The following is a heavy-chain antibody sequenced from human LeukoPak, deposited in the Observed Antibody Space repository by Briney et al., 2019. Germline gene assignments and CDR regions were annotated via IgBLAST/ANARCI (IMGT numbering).Heavy chain of an antibody. Sequence: SETLSLTCTVSGGSISSGGYYWSWIRQHPGKGLEWIGYIYYSGSTYYNPSLKSRVTISVDTSKNQFSLKLSSVTAADTAVYYCAREGSWYWFDPWGQGTLVTVSS. CDR1: GGSISSGGYY. CDR3: AREGSWYWFDP. J-gene: IGHJ5*02. CDR2: IYYSGST. V-gene: IGHV4-31*03. D-gene: IGHD6-13*01.